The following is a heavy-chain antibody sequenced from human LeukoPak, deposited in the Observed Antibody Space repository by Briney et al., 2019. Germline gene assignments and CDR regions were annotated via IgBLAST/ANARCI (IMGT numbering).Heavy chain of an antibody. Sequence: GGSLRLSCAAYGFTFSAYSMNWVRQAPGKGLEWLSYISSSSSTIYYADSVKGRFTISRDNSKNTLYLQMNSLRAEDTAVYYCARASSPPGLDYWGQGTLVTVSS. CDR2: ISSSSSTI. V-gene: IGHV3-48*01. CDR3: ARASSPPGLDY. CDR1: GFTFSAYS. J-gene: IGHJ4*02.